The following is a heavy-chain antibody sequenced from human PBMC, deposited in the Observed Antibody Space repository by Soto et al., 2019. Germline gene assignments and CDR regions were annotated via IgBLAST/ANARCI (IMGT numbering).Heavy chain of an antibody. CDR3: ARSPLYMSSSWPIDY. D-gene: IGHD6-13*01. CDR2: IWYDGSNK. CDR1: GFTFSSYG. Sequence: QVQLVESGGGVVQPGRSLRLSCAASGFTFSSYGMHWVRQAPGKGLEWVAVIWYDGSNKYYADSVKGRFTISRDNSKNTLYLQMNSLRAEDTAVYYCARSPLYMSSSWPIDYWGQGTLVTVSS. V-gene: IGHV3-33*01. J-gene: IGHJ4*02.